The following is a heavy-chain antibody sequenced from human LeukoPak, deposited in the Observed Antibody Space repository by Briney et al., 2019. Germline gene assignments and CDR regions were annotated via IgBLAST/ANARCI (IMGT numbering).Heavy chain of an antibody. Sequence: SVKVSCKVSGYTFTGYYMHWVRQAPGQGLGWMGCINPNSGGTNYAQKFHGRVTMTRDTSISTAYMELSRLRSDDTAVYYCARVKASSYGIINYYGMDVWGQGTTVTVSS. CDR1: GYTFTGYY. V-gene: IGHV1-2*02. CDR3: ARVKASSYGIINYYGMDV. CDR2: INPNSGGT. J-gene: IGHJ6*02. D-gene: IGHD5-18*01.